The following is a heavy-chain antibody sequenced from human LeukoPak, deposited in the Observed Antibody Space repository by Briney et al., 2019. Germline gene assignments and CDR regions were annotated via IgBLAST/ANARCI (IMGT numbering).Heavy chain of an antibody. CDR1: GFTFGSYW. V-gene: IGHV3-74*01. J-gene: IGHJ4*02. CDR3: ASPDTAMATFPLDY. CDR2: IQSDGSST. D-gene: IGHD5-18*01. Sequence: GGSLRLSCAASGFTFGSYWMHWVRQAPGKGLVWVSRIQSDGSSTSCADSVKGRFTISRDNAKNTLYLQMNSLRAEDTAVYYCASPDTAMATFPLDYWGQGTLVTVSS.